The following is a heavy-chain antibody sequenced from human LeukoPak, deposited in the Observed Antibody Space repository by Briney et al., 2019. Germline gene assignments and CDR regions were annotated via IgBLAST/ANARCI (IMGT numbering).Heavy chain of an antibody. V-gene: IGHV4-30-4*01. CDR3: ARDNGYGQLDS. CDR2: IYYSGST. Sequence: SQTLSLTCTVSGDSINSGDYYWSWIRQPPGNGLEWIGYIYYSGSTYYNPSLKSRVTISVDTSKNQFSLKLSSVTAADTAVYYCARDNGYGQLDSWGQGTLVTDSS. CDR1: GDSINSGDYY. D-gene: IGHD2-15*01. J-gene: IGHJ4*02.